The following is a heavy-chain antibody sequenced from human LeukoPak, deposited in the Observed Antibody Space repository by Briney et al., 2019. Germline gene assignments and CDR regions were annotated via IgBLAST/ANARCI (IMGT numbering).Heavy chain of an antibody. V-gene: IGHV1-2*02. CDR1: GYTFTGYL. CDR2: INPNSGGT. Sequence: ASVRVSCKASGYTFTGYLIHWVRQAPGQGLEWMGWINPNSGGTNYAQRFQGRVTMTRDTSIITAYMELSRLTSDDTAVYYCTTLGGYNSGWYFDYWGQGTLVTVSS. CDR3: TTLGGYNSGWYFDY. J-gene: IGHJ4*02. D-gene: IGHD6-19*01.